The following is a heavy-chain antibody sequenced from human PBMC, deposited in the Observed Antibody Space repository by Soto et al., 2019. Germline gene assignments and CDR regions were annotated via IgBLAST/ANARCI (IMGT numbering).Heavy chain of an antibody. CDR2: IYYSGST. CDR3: ARVWCSGGSCYSGGYYYYYMDV. J-gene: IGHJ6*03. D-gene: IGHD2-15*01. Sequence: SETLSLTCTVSGGSISSYYWSWIRQPPGKGLEWIGYIYYSGSTNYNPSLKSRVTISVDTSKNQFSLKLSSVTAADTAVYYCARVWCSGGSCYSGGYYYYYMDVWGKGTTVTVSS. V-gene: IGHV4-59*01. CDR1: GGSISSYY.